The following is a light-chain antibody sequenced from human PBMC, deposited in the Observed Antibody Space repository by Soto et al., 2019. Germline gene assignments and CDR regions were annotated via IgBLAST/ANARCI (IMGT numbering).Light chain of an antibody. V-gene: IGKV3-15*01. J-gene: IGKJ5*01. CDR2: AAS. Sequence: ATLSSMAGEIVTINLAWYQQKTGQAPRLLIYAASNRATGVTARFSGSWSGKEFTITISSLQSEDFAVYDCQQYNNWITFGQGTRLEI. CDR3: QQYNNWIT. CDR1: EIVTIN.